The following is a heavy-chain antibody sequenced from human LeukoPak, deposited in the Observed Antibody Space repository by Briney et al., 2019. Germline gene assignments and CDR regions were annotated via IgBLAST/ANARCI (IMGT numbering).Heavy chain of an antibody. V-gene: IGHV1-2*02. CDR2: ITPNSGGT. CDR3: ARDAPDYGGNPLDY. J-gene: IGHJ4*02. D-gene: IGHD4-23*01. CDR1: GYTFTAYY. Sequence: ASVKVSCKASGYTFTAYYVHWVRQAPGQGLEWMGWITPNSGGTKYAQKFQGRVTMTRDTSISTAYMELSGLRSDDTAVYYCARDAPDYGGNPLDYWGQGTLVTVSS.